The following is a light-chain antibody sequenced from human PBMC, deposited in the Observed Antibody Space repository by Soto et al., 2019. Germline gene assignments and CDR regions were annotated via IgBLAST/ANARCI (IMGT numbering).Light chain of an antibody. CDR2: DAS. V-gene: IGKV1-5*01. J-gene: IGKJ4*01. CDR3: QQSNSYPT. Sequence: GDRVTITCRASQSISSWLAWYQQKPGKAPKLLIYDASSLESGVPSRFSGSGSGTEFTLTISSLQPDDFATYYCQQSNSYPTFGGGTKLEIK. CDR1: QSISSW.